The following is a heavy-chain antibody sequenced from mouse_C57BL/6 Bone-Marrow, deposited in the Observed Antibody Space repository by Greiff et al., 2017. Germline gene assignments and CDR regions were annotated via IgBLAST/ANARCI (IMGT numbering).Heavy chain of an antibody. CDR2: INSDGGST. Sequence: EVKLMESGGGLVQPGESLKLSCESNEYEFPSHDMSWVRKTPEKRLALVAAINSDGGSTYYPDTMERRFIISRDNTKKTLYLQMSSLRSEDTALYYCARHSVVAPPYWYFDVWGTGTTVTVSS. V-gene: IGHV5-2*01. CDR3: ARHSVVAPPYWYFDV. D-gene: IGHD1-1*01. J-gene: IGHJ1*03. CDR1: EYEFPSHD.